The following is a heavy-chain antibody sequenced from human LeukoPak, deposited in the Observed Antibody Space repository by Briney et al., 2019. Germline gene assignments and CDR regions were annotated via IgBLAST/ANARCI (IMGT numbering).Heavy chain of an antibody. CDR1: GGTFSSYA. CDR3: AAPLTGYCGGDCYSGAFDI. D-gene: IGHD2-21*01. Sequence: SSVKVSCKASGGTFSSYAISWVRQAPGQGLEWMGGIIPIFGTANYAQKFQGRVTITTDESTSTAYMELSSLRSEDMAVYYCAAPLTGYCGGDCYSGAFDIWGQGTMVTVSS. CDR2: IIPIFGTA. J-gene: IGHJ3*02. V-gene: IGHV1-69*05.